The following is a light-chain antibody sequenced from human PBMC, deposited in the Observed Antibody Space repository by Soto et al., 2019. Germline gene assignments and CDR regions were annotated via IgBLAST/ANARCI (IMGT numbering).Light chain of an antibody. V-gene: IGLV2-14*01. J-gene: IGLJ1*01. CDR2: EVS. CDR3: SSYKSTLTFYV. CDR1: SSDIGPYNY. Sequence: QSALTQPASVSGSPGQSITISCTGTSSDIGPYNYVSWYQHHPVKAPKLIISEVSNRASGVSDRVSGSKSGNTASLTISGLQAEDEAVDFCSSYKSTLTFYVLGTGTKLTVL.